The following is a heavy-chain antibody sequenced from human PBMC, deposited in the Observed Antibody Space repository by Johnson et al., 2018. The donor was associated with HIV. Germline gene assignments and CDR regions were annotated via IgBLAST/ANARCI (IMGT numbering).Heavy chain of an antibody. CDR2: ITWNSGSM. Sequence: VQLVESGGGLVQPGGSLRLSCAASGFTFDDYAMHWVRQAPGKGLEWVSGITWNSGSMGYADSVRGRFTISRDNAKNSLYLQMKSLRVEDTAVYYCARSPETGDRLWRAFDIWGHGTMVTVSS. V-gene: IGHV3-9*01. CDR3: ARSPETGDRLWRAFDI. CDR1: GFTFDDYA. D-gene: IGHD4-17*01. J-gene: IGHJ3*02.